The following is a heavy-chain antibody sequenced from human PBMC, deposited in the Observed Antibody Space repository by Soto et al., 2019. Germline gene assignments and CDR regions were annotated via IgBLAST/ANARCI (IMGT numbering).Heavy chain of an antibody. CDR2: IKQDGSEK. CDR3: ARVAGYKGRYSSSRCMDV. D-gene: IGHD6-6*01. J-gene: IGHJ6*02. V-gene: IGHV3-7*01. Sequence: GGSLRLSCAASGFTFSSYWMSWVRQPPGEGLESVANIKQDGSEKYYVDSVKGRFTISRDNAKNSLYLQMNSLRAEDTAVYYCARVAGYKGRYSSSRCMDVWGQGTTVTV. CDR1: GFTFSSYW.